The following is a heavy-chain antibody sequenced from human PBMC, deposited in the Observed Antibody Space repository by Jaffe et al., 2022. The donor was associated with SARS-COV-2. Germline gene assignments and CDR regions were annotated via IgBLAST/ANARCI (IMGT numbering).Heavy chain of an antibody. V-gene: IGHV4-39*01. CDR3: ARQAGFCSGEDCYDVRGFDS. J-gene: IGHJ4*02. Sequence: QLQLQESGPRLVRPSETLSLSCTVSGGSISSETCHWAWVRQPPGKRLEWIGSIYYSGTTYYTPSLRSRVIMAVDTSNNQFSLNLMSVTAADTAVYYCARQAGFCSGEDCYDVRGFDSWGLGTPVTVSS. CDR2: IYYSGTT. D-gene: IGHD2-15*01. CDR1: GGSISSETCH.